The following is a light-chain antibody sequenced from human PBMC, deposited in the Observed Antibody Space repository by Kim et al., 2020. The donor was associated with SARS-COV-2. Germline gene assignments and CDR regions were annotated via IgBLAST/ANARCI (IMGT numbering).Light chain of an antibody. J-gene: IGLJ2*01. Sequence: SSELTQDPAVSVALGQTVRITCQGDSLRSYYASWYQQKPGQAPVLVIYGKNNRSPGIPDRFSGSSSGNTASLTITGAQAEDEADYFCNSRDSSGNHLVFG. CDR2: GKN. CDR1: SLRSYY. CDR3: NSRDSSGNHLV. V-gene: IGLV3-19*01.